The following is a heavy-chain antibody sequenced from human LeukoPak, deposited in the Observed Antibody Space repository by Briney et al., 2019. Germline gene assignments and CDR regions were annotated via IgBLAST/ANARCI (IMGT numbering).Heavy chain of an antibody. CDR1: EYTFTGYN. CDR2: INPNSGAT. D-gene: IGHD6-25*01. Sequence: GASVKVSCTASEYTFTGYNLHWVRQAPGQGLEWMGWINPNSGATNYAQKFQGRVTMTRDTSIRTAYMELSRLTPDDTAVYYGVRDQQRLETRAFDYWGQGTLVTVSS. V-gene: IGHV1-2*02. J-gene: IGHJ4*02. CDR3: VRDQQRLETRAFDY.